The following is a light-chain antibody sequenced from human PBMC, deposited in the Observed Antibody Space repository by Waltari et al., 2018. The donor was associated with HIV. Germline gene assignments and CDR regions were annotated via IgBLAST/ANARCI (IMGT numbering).Light chain of an antibody. CDR3: QQYYSTPLT. V-gene: IGKV4-1*01. CDR1: QSVLFSSNNKNY. CDR2: WAS. Sequence: DIVMTQSPDSLAVSLGERATINCKSSQSVLFSSNNKNYLAWYQQKPGQPPKLLLYWASTRESEVPDRFSGSGSGADFTLTISSPKAEDVAVYYCQQYYSTPLTFGGGTKVEIK. J-gene: IGKJ4*01.